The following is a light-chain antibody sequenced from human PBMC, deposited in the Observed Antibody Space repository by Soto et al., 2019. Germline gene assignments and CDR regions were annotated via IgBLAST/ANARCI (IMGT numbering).Light chain of an antibody. V-gene: IGKV3-11*01. CDR1: QSVSSY. J-gene: IGKJ2*01. CDR3: QQRSNWPPGYT. Sequence: EIVLTQSPATLSLSPGERATLSCRASQSVSSYLAWYQQKPGQAPRLLISDASNRATGIPARFSGSGSGTDFTLTISSLEPEDCAVYYCQQRSNWPPGYTFGQGTKLEIK. CDR2: DAS.